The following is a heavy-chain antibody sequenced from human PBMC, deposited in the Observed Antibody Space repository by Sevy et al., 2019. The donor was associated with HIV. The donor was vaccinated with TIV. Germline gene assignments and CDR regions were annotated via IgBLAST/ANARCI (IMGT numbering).Heavy chain of an antibody. CDR2: IYSDGST. V-gene: IGHV3-53*01. J-gene: IGHJ4*02. Sequence: GGSLRLSCAASGFTVSNNYMNWVRQAPGKGLEWVSVIYSDGSTYYVDSVKGRFTISRDNSKNTLFLQMNSLRADDTAVYYCARVPPYSDGFGVDYWGQGTLVTVSS. CDR1: GFTVSNNY. CDR3: ARVPPYSDGFGVDY. D-gene: IGHD5-18*01.